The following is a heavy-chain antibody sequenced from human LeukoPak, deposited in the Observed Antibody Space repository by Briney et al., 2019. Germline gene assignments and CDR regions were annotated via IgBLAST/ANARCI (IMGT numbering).Heavy chain of an antibody. J-gene: IGHJ6*03. D-gene: IGHD3-22*01. CDR1: GGTFSSYT. V-gene: IGHV1-18*01. CDR3: ARASYYDSSGYYYYYYMDV. Sequence: ASVRVSCKASGGTFSSYTISWVRQAPGQGLEWMGWISAYNGNTNYAQKLQGRVTMTTDTSTSTAYMELRSLRSDDTAVYYCARASYYDSSGYYYYYYMDVWGKGTTVTVSS. CDR2: ISAYNGNT.